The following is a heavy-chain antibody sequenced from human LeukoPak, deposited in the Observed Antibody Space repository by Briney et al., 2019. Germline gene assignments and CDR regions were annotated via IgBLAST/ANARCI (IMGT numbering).Heavy chain of an antibody. Sequence: GGSLRLSCAASGFIFSTFTMNWVRQAPGKGLEWVSYINSNSGTIYYADSVKGRFTISRDNAKNSPSLQMNSLRAEDTAVYYCARGYCSGGSCYSIFDYWGQGTLVTVSS. CDR2: INSNSGTI. J-gene: IGHJ4*02. CDR1: GFIFSTFT. V-gene: IGHV3-48*04. CDR3: ARGYCSGGSCYSIFDY. D-gene: IGHD2-15*01.